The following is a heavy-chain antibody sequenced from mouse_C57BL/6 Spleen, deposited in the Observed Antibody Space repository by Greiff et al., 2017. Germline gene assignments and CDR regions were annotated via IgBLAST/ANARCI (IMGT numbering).Heavy chain of an antibody. J-gene: IGHJ4*01. V-gene: IGHV2-9-1*01. Sequence: VKLQESGPGLVAPSQSLSITCTVSGFSFTSYAISWVRQTPGKGLEWRGVIWTGGGTNYNSALKSKVSISKDNSKSQVFLKMNSLQTDDTARYYCSRNRDLLPHAMDYWGQGTSVTVSS. D-gene: IGHD1-1*01. CDR2: IWTGGGT. CDR1: GFSFTSYA. CDR3: SRNRDLLPHAMDY.